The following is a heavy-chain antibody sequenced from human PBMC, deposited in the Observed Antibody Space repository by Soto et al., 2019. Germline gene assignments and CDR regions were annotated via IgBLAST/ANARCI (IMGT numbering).Heavy chain of an antibody. CDR2: VNPIVSRS. CDR3: AASYGSGDRAFAY. J-gene: IGHJ4*02. CDR1: GDTFSFYT. Sequence: QVQLVQSGAEVKKPGSSVKVSCKASGDTFSFYTINWVRQAPGLGLEWMGRVNPIVSRSNYAQKFQGRVTITADKXTTTAYMQLSSLRSEDTAIYYCAASYGSGDRAFAYWGQGALVTVAS. D-gene: IGHD3-10*01. V-gene: IGHV1-69*02.